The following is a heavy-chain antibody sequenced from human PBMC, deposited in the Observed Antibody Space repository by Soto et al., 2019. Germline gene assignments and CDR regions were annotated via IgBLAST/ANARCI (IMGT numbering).Heavy chain of an antibody. CDR1: GGSIDYYY. CDR2: ISDRGTT. CDR3: ARDSTAWFPYYGIDV. J-gene: IGHJ6*02. V-gene: IGHV4-59*01. D-gene: IGHD3-10*01. Sequence: SETLSLTCTVSGGSIDYYYWTWIRQPPGKGLEWLGYISDRGTTSYNPSLRSRVTISVDTSKNQFSLRLNSVTAADTAVYYCARDSTAWFPYYGIDVWGQGTTVTVSS.